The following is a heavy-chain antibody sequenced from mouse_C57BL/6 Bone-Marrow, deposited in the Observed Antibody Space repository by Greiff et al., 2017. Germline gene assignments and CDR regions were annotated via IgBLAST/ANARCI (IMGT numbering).Heavy chain of an antibody. J-gene: IGHJ1*03. V-gene: IGHV1-59*01. Sequence: QVQLQQPGAELVRPGTSVKLSCKASGYTFTSYWMHWVKQRPGQGLEWIGVIDPSDSYTNYNQKFKGKATLTVDTSSSTAYMQLSSLTSEDSAVYYCARYSYDYYWYFDVWGTGTTVTVSS. CDR1: GYTFTSYW. D-gene: IGHD2-4*01. CDR2: IDPSDSYT. CDR3: ARYSYDYYWYFDV.